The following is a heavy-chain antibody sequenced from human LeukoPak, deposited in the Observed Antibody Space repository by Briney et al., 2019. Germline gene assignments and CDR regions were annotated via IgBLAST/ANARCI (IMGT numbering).Heavy chain of an antibody. Sequence: PGGSLRLSCGASGFIFSNYWMSWVRQAPGKGLEWVANIKQDGTVKYYVDSVKGRFTISRDNAKNSLYLRMNSLRVEDTAVYYCARIGYSSSSLDYWGQGTLVTVSS. V-gene: IGHV3-7*01. D-gene: IGHD6-6*01. J-gene: IGHJ4*02. CDR1: GFIFSNYW. CDR3: ARIGYSSSSLDY. CDR2: IKQDGTVK.